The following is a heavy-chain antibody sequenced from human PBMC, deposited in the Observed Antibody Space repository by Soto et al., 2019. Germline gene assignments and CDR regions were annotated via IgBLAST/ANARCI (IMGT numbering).Heavy chain of an antibody. CDR3: ASLRGVYSDGCHFDY. CDR1: GLTFSTSW. V-gene: IGHV3-7*05. CDR2: IKEDGSEK. D-gene: IGHD5-18*01. Sequence: EVQLVESGGGLVQPGGSLRLSCAASGLTFSTSWMSWVRQAPGKGLEWVANIKEDGSEKYYLVSLKGRFTISRDNAKNTLYLQMNSLRGEDTAVYYCASLRGVYSDGCHFDYWGQGTLVTVSS. J-gene: IGHJ4*02.